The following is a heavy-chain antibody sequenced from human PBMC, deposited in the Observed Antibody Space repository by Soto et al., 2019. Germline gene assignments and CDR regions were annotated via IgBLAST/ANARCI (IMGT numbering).Heavy chain of an antibody. D-gene: IGHD1-7*01. V-gene: IGHV4-31*03. CDR1: GGSISSSDYY. CDR2: IYSSGNT. Sequence: SETLSLTCSVSGGSISSSDYYWSWIRQPPGKGLEWIGNIYSSGNTYYNPSIKSRLTISVDTSKNQFSLELNSVTAADSALYYCARGLSAATAGTCYLDYWGDGTLRPASS. J-gene: IGHJ4*01. CDR3: ARGLSAATAGTCYLDY.